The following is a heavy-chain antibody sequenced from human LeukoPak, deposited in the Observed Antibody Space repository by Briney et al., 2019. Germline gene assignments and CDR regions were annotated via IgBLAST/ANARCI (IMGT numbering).Heavy chain of an antibody. CDR2: ISSSGSTI. D-gene: IGHD3-10*01. V-gene: IGHV3-48*03. Sequence: PGGSLRLSCAASGFTFSSYEMNWVRQAPGKGLEWVSYISSSGSTIYYADPVKGRFTISRDNAKNSLFLQMNSLRAEDTAVYYCARAPLTYYYGSGSYYWGGFDYWGQGTLVTVSS. CDR1: GFTFSSYE. J-gene: IGHJ4*02. CDR3: ARAPLTYYYGSGSYYWGGFDY.